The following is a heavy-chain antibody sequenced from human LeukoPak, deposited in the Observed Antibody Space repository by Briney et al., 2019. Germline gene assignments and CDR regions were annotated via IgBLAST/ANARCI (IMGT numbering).Heavy chain of an antibody. Sequence: SETLSLTCDVSGGSITQTNYLTWVRQPPGKGLEWIGEVNLQGSTNYNPSLMGRVAISVDTSENHVSLQLSSVTAADTAVYYYAREGGPSRPLDSSGQETLVTVS. D-gene: IGHD2-15*01. V-gene: IGHV4-4*02. J-gene: IGHJ4*02. CDR1: GGSITQTNY. CDR3: AREGGPSRPLDS. CDR2: VNLQGST.